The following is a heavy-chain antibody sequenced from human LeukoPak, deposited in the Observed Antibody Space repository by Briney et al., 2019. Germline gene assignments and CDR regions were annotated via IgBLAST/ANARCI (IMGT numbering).Heavy chain of an antibody. CDR2: IWYDGNNK. CDR3: ARSTSSEYDIYHFDY. D-gene: IGHD3-9*01. V-gene: IGHV3-33*01. Sequence: PEGSLRLSCAAAGFTFSSYGMHWVRKAPGKGLGWVAVIWYDGNNKYYADSVKGRFTISRDNSKNTLYLQMNSLRAEDTAVYYCARSTSSEYDIYHFDYWGQGTLVTVSS. J-gene: IGHJ4*02. CDR1: GFTFSSYG.